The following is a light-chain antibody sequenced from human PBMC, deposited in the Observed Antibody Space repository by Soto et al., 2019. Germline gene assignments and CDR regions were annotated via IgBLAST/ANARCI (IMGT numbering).Light chain of an antibody. V-gene: IGKV3-20*01. CDR2: GTI. CDR1: QSITSSY. J-gene: IGKJ1*01. Sequence: EIVLTQSPGTLSLSPGERATLSCRASQSITSSYLAWYQQKPGQAPRLLISGTISRATGIPDRFSGSGSGTDFTLTISRLEPEDFAVYYCQQYGSPLWTFGQGIKVDIK. CDR3: QQYGSPLWT.